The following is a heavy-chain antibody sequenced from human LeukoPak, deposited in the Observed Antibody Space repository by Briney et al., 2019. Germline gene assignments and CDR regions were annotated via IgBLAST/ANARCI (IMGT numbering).Heavy chain of an antibody. D-gene: IGHD3-3*01. J-gene: IGHJ6*03. CDR3: AKVWGYDFWSGSNYYYYYMDV. V-gene: IGHV3-30*02. Sequence: GGSLRLSCAASGFTFSSDGMHWVRQAPGKGLEWVAFIRYDGSNKYYADSVKGRFTISRDNSKNTLYLQMNSLRAEDTAVYYCAKVWGYDFWSGSNYYYYYMDVWGKGTTVTVSS. CDR1: GFTFSSDG. CDR2: IRYDGSNK.